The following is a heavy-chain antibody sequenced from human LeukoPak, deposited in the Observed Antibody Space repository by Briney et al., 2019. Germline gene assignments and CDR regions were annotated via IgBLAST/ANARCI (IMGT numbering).Heavy chain of an antibody. Sequence: PSETLSLTCTVSGGSISNSRDYWAWIRQPPGKGLEWIGSIYYSGSTYYNPSLKSRVTISVDTSKNQFSLKLTSVIAADTAVYYCAREGYSYGTYYYYYYMDVWGKGTTVTISS. CDR2: IYYSGST. J-gene: IGHJ6*03. V-gene: IGHV4-39*07. D-gene: IGHD5-18*01. CDR3: AREGYSYGTYYYYYYMDV. CDR1: GGSISNSRDY.